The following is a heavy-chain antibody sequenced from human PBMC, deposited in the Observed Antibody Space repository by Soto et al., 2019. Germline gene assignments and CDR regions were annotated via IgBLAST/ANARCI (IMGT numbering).Heavy chain of an antibody. Sequence: QVQLQESGPGLVKPSQTLSLTCTVSGGSISSGGYFWSWIRQHPGKGLEWIGFIYYSGSTYYNPSLKSRFTISVDTSKNQFSLNLSSVTAADTAVYYCAREGAAPYYYYGMDVWDQGTTVTVSS. CDR3: AREGAAPYYYYGMDV. CDR2: IYYSGST. CDR1: GGSISSGGYF. D-gene: IGHD6-6*01. V-gene: IGHV4-31*03. J-gene: IGHJ6*02.